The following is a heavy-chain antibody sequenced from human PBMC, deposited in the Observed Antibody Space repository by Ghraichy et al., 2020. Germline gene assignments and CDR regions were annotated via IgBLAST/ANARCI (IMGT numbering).Heavy chain of an antibody. V-gene: IGHV3-7*03. CDR3: ADDFWSGSPY. D-gene: IGHD3-3*01. CDR1: GLTFSSHW. Sequence: GGSLRLSCAASGLTFSSHWMSWVRQAPGKGLEWVANIKQDGSEKYYVDSVKGRFTISRDNAKNSLYLQMNSLRAEDTAVYYCADDFWSGSPYWGQGTPVTVPP. CDR2: IKQDGSEK. J-gene: IGHJ4*02.